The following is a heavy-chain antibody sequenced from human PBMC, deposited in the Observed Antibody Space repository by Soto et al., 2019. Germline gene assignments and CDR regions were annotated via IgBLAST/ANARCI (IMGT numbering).Heavy chain of an antibody. V-gene: IGHV3-33*01. Sequence: GGSLRLSCAASGFTFSSYGMHWVRQAPGKGLEWVAVIWYDGSNKYYADSVKGRFTISRDNSKNTLYLQMNSLRAEDTAVYYCARGQEYSGYDWVLQNDYWGQGTLVTVSS. D-gene: IGHD5-12*01. CDR2: IWYDGSNK. CDR3: ARGQEYSGYDWVLQNDY. J-gene: IGHJ4*02. CDR1: GFTFSSYG.